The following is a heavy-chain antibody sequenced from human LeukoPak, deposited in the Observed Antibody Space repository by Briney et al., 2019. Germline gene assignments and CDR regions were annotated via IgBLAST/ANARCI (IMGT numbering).Heavy chain of an antibody. CDR2: IKRDGSEK. D-gene: IGHD1-26*01. CDR3: ARVKEGAAYFDY. CDR1: GFTFSRHW. Sequence: GGSLRLSCSASGFTFSRHWMSWVRQAPGKGLEWVANIKRDGSEKYYVDSVKGRFTISRDNAENSLSLQMNSLRAEDTAVYYCARVKEGAAYFDYWGQGTLVTVSS. V-gene: IGHV3-7*04. J-gene: IGHJ4*02.